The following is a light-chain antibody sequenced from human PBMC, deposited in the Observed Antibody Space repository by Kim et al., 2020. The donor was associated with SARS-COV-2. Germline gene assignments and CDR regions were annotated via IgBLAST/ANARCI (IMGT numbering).Light chain of an antibody. CDR1: QDIRND. J-gene: IGKJ5*01. Sequence: AAVEDRVTMTCRASQDIRNDLGWYQQNPGRAPKRLIYGASSLQSGVPSRFSGSGSGTEFTLTISSVQPEDVATYFCLQHSNYPITFGQGTRLEIK. CDR3: LQHSNYPIT. CDR2: GAS. V-gene: IGKV1-17*01.